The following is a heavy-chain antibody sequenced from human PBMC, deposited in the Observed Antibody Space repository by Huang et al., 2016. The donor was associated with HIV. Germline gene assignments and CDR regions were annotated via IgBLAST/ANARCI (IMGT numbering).Heavy chain of an antibody. CDR1: GYTFTNFA. V-gene: IGHV1-3*04. CDR2: IDTDKSDT. J-gene: IGHJ4*02. D-gene: IGHD3-10*02. Sequence: QVQLVQSGAEVKKPGASVKVSCKASGYTFTNFAMHLVRQAPGQRLEWMGWIDTDKSDTGYSRGFQGRLTITRDTSASTAYMELSSLRSEDTAVYYCARDPHVFVAGPFFDCWGQGTLLTVSS. CDR3: ARDPHVFVAGPFFDC.